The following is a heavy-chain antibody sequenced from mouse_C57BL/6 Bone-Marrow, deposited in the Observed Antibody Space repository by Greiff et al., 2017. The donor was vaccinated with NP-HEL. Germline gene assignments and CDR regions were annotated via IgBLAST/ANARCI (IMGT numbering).Heavy chain of an antibody. V-gene: IGHV1-63*01. CDR1: GYTFTNYW. J-gene: IGHJ4*01. CDR2: IYPGGGYT. Sequence: QVHVKQSGAELVRPGTSVKMSCKASGYTFTNYWIGWAKQRPGHGLEWIGDIYPGGGYTNYNEKFKGKATLTADKSSSTAYMQFSSLTSEDSAIYYCARSHYSNYDYAMDYWGQGTSVTVSS. D-gene: IGHD2-5*01. CDR3: ARSHYSNYDYAMDY.